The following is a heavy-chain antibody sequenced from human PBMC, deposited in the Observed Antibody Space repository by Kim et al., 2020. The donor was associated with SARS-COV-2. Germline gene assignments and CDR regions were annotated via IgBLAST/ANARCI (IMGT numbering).Heavy chain of an antibody. J-gene: IGHJ3*02. Sequence: GGSLRLFCAASGFTFSGYEMNWVRQAPGKGLEWVSHISSSGTTTYYADSVKGRFTISRDNAKNSLYLLMNSLRAEDTAVYYCAREGNSGSYIDTFDIWGQGTMVTVSS. V-gene: IGHV3-48*03. CDR1: GFTFSGYE. CDR3: AREGNSGSYIDTFDI. D-gene: IGHD1-26*01. CDR2: ISSSGTTT.